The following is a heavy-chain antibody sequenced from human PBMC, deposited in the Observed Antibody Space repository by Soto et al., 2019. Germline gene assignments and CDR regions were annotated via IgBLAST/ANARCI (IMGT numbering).Heavy chain of an antibody. Sequence: PSETLCLTCTVSGGSISSSKYYWGWIRQPPGKGLEWIGSINYSGNTYYNPSLNSRVTIFVDTSKSQFSMKLSSVTAADTAVYFCVRLPGYGSGTSCYGYYVMDVKGQGATVTVS. D-gene: IGHD2-2*01. V-gene: IGHV4-39*01. CDR1: GGSISSSKYY. J-gene: IGHJ6*02. CDR3: VRLPGYGSGTSCYGYYVMDV. CDR2: INYSGNT.